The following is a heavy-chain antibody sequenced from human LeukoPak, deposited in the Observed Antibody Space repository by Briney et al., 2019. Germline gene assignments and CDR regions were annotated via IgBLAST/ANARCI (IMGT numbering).Heavy chain of an antibody. V-gene: IGHV4-34*01. CDR1: GGSFSGYH. CDR3: ARGPMIVVVIGSASWFDP. J-gene: IGHJ5*02. CDR2: INHSGST. Sequence: SKTLSLTCAVYGGSFSGYHWSWVRQPPGKGLEWIGEINHSGSTNYNPSLKSRVTISVDTSKNQFSLKLSSVTAADTAVYYCARGPMIVVVIGSASWFDPWGQGTLVTVSS. D-gene: IGHD3-22*01.